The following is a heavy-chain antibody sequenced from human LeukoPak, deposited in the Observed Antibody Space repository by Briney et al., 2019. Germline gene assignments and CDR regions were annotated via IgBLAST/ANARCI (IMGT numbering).Heavy chain of an antibody. J-gene: IGHJ6*03. V-gene: IGHV1-8*01. CDR2: MNPNSGNT. D-gene: IGHD3-22*01. CDR3: ARAAITMIVVVKRYYYYYMDV. CDR1: GYTFTSYD. Sequence: ASVKVSCKASGYTFTSYDINWVRQATGQGLEWMGGMNPNSGNTGYAQKFQGRVTMTRNTSISTAYMELSSLRSEDTAVYYCARAAITMIVVVKRYYYYYMDVWGKGTTVTVSS.